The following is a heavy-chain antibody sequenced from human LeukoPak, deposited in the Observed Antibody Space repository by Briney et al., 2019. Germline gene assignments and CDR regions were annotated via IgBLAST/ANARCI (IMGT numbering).Heavy chain of an antibody. J-gene: IGHJ3*02. CDR2: ISAYNGNT. V-gene: IGHV1-18*01. D-gene: IGHD2-2*01. CDR1: GGTFSSYA. Sequence: ASVKVSCKASGGTFSSYAISWVRQAPGQGLEWMGWISAYNGNTNYAQKLQGRVTMTTDTSTSTAYMELRSLRSDDTAVYYCAREYIVVVPAAQLWAFDIWGQGTMVTVSS. CDR3: AREYIVVVPAAQLWAFDI.